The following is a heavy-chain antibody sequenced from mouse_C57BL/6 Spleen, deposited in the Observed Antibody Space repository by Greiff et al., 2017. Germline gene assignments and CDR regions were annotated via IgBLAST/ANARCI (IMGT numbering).Heavy chain of an antibody. J-gene: IGHJ1*03. CDR3: ARDQYPYWYFDV. V-gene: IGHV3-6*01. Sequence: ESGPGLVKPSQSLSLTCSVTGYSITSGYYWNWIRQFPGNKLEWMGYISYDGSNNYNPSLKNRISITRDTSKNQFFLKLNSVTTEDTATYYCARDQYPYWYFDVWGTGTTVTVSS. CDR1: GYSITSGYY. CDR2: ISYDGSN.